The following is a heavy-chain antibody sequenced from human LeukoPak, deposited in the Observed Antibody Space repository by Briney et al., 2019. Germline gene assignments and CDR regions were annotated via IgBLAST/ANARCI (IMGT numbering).Heavy chain of an antibody. CDR1: GYTFTSYG. D-gene: IGHD3-10*01. J-gene: IGHJ4*02. V-gene: IGHV1-18*01. CDR2: ISAYNGNT. Sequence: ASVKVSCEASGYTFTSYGINWVRQAPGQGLEWMGWISAYNGNTNYAQKLQGRVTMTTDTSTSTAYMELRSLRSDDTAVYYCARDHPGAYYYGSGSYFPYYFDYWGQGTLVTVSS. CDR3: ARDHPGAYYYGSGSYFPYYFDY.